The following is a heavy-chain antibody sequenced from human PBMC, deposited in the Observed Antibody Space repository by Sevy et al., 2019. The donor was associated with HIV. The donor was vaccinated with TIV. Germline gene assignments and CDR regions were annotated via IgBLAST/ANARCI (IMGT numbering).Heavy chain of an antibody. J-gene: IGHJ4*02. V-gene: IGHV3-11*01. CDR2: ISTSGTTI. CDR1: GFTFSDYH. Sequence: GESLKISCAASGFTFSDYHMSWIRQAPGKGLEWVSYISTSGTTIYYTDSVKGRFTISGDNAKNSLYLQMNSLRAEDTAVYHCARVSSSWSTRWGQGTPVTVSS. D-gene: IGHD6-13*01. CDR3: ARVSSSWSTR.